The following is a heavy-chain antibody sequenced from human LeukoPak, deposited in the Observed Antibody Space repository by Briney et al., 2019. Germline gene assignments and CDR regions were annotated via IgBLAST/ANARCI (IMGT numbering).Heavy chain of an antibody. CDR1: GFTFSSHW. CDR3: ARDESQRNYDFWSGYSTYYYYYMDV. CDR2: IKQDGNDK. J-gene: IGHJ6*03. V-gene: IGHV3-7*01. Sequence: GGSLRLSCAASGFTFSSHWMSWVRQAPGKGLEWVANIKQDGNDKYYVDSVKGRFTISRDNAKKSLYLQMNSLRAEDTAVYYCARDESQRNYDFWSGYSTYYYYYMDVWGKGTTVTVSS. D-gene: IGHD3-3*01.